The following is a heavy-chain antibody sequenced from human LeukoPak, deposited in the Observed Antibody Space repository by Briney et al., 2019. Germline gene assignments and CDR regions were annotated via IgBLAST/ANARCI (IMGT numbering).Heavy chain of an antibody. V-gene: IGHV3-21*01. J-gene: IGHJ6*02. Sequence: GGSLRLSCAASGFTFSSYSMNWVRQAPGKGLEWVSSISSSSSYIYYADSVKGRFTISRDNAKNSLYLQMNSLRAEDTAVYYCARDQDSSSRYLPHYYYGMDVWGQGTTVTVSS. D-gene: IGHD6-13*01. CDR2: ISSSSSYI. CDR3: ARDQDSSSRYLPHYYYGMDV. CDR1: GFTFSSYS.